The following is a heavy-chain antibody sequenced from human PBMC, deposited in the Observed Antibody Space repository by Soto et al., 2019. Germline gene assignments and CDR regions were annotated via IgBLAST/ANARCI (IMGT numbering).Heavy chain of an antibody. Sequence: QITLKESGPTVVKPTETLTLTCTFSGFSLTTSGVGVGWVRQSPGKAQEWLALIYWDDDKRDSTSLKTRLTITKDTSKTQVVLAMANVDPADTATYYCAHRVLRTVFGLVTTTAIYFDFWGQGTPVVVSS. CDR3: AHRVLRTVFGLVTTTAIYFDF. J-gene: IGHJ4*02. CDR2: IYWDDDK. CDR1: GFSLTTSGVG. D-gene: IGHD3-3*01. V-gene: IGHV2-5*02.